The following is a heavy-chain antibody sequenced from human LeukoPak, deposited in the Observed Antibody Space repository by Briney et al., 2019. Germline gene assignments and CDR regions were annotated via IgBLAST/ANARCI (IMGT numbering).Heavy chain of an antibody. Sequence: GGSLRLSCAASGFTFSSYSMNWVRQAPGKGLEWVSSISSSSSYIYYADSVKGRFTISRDNAKNSLYLQMNSLRAEDTAVYYCASSDVVVVAATSTDYWGQGTLVTASS. CDR1: GFTFSSYS. V-gene: IGHV3-21*01. J-gene: IGHJ4*02. CDR3: ASSDVVVVAATSTDY. CDR2: ISSSSSYI. D-gene: IGHD2-15*01.